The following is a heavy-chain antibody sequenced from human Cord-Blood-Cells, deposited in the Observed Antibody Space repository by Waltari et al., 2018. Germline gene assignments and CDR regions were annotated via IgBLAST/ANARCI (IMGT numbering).Heavy chain of an antibody. J-gene: IGHJ6*03. D-gene: IGHD6-6*01. CDR1: GGSFSGYY. V-gene: IGHV4-34*01. CDR3: AQGSGIAARGYYYYYMDV. CDR2: IKHSGST. Sequence: QVQLQQWGAGLLKPSETLSLTCAVYGGSFSGYYWSWIRQPPGKGLEWIGEIKHSGSTNYNPSLKSRVTISVDTSKNQFSLKLSSVTAADTAVYYCAQGSGIAARGYYYYYMDVWGKGTTVTVSS.